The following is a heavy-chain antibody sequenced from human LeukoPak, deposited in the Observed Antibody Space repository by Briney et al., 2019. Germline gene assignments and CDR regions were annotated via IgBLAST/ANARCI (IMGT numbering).Heavy chain of an antibody. CDR1: GGTSNSHA. J-gene: IGHJ4*02. Sequence: LVKVSCKASGGTSNSHAISWVRQAPGQGLEWMGRIIPNLGTTNRAQNFQDRVTLTADKSTNTAYMELTSLTSDDTAVYYCATTNDGGGYQWGDFFDFWGQGTLVTVSS. D-gene: IGHD3-22*01. CDR3: ATTNDGGGYQWGDFFDF. V-gene: IGHV1-69*04. CDR2: IIPNLGTT.